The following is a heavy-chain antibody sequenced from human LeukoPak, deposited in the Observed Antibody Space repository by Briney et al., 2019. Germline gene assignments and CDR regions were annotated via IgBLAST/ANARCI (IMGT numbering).Heavy chain of an antibody. J-gene: IGHJ4*02. CDR1: GFTFDDYG. Sequence: GGSLRLSCAASGFTFDDYGMSWVRQAPGKGLEWVSGINWNGGSIGYADSVKGRFTISRDNAKNSLYLQMNSLRAEDTALYYCARVGTYYDILAGYYSTYFDYWGQGTLVTVSS. CDR3: ARVGTYYDILAGYYSTYFDY. V-gene: IGHV3-20*04. CDR2: INWNGGSI. D-gene: IGHD3-9*01.